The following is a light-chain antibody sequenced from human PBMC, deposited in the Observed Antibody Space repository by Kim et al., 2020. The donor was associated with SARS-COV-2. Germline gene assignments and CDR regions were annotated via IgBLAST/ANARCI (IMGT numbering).Light chain of an antibody. J-gene: IGLJ2*01. CDR3: QAWDSSTVV. CDR2: QDS. CDR1: KLGDKY. V-gene: IGLV3-1*01. Sequence: VAPGQTASNTCSGDKLGDKYACWYQQKPGQSPVLVIYQDSKRPSGTPERFSGSNSGNTATLTISGTQAMDEADYYCQAWDSSTVVFGGGTQLTVL.